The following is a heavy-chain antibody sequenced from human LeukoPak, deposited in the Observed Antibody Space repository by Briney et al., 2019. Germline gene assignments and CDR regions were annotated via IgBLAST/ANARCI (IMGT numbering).Heavy chain of an antibody. Sequence: ASVKVSCKASGYTFTGYYMHWVRQAPGQGLEWMGWIKPNSGDTNYAQKFQGRVTMTRDTSISTAYMELSRLRFDDTAVYYCARVYFYDVWAFDIWGQGTRVTVSS. J-gene: IGHJ3*02. CDR2: IKPNSGDT. D-gene: IGHD3-3*01. V-gene: IGHV1-2*02. CDR3: ARVYFYDVWAFDI. CDR1: GYTFTGYY.